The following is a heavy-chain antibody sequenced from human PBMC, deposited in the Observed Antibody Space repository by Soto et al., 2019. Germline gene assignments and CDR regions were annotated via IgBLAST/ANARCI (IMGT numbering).Heavy chain of an antibody. V-gene: IGHV5-10-1*01. D-gene: IGHD2-21*01. CDR1: GYSFTSYW. Sequence: GESVRISCKDSGYSFTSYWITWVLQMPGKGLEWMGRIDPSDSYTNYSPSFQGRVTISADKSISTAYLQWNSLKASDTAMYYCARRHKPLNLDIWGQGTLVTVSS. CDR3: ARRHKPLNLDI. CDR2: IDPSDSYT. J-gene: IGHJ3*02.